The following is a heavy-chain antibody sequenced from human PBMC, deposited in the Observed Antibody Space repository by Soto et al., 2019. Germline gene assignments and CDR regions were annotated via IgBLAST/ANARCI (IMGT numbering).Heavy chain of an antibody. CDR3: ARVRDNGGYSGKGAIDI. Sequence: LSLTCTIFGGSISGYFWTWIRQPPGKGLECIGYIYYTGSTYYNPSLKSRVTISVDTSKNQLSLKLSSVTAADTAVYFCARVRDNGGYSGKGAIDIWGQGTMVTVS. CDR2: IYYTGST. J-gene: IGHJ3*02. V-gene: IGHV4-59*01. D-gene: IGHD3-22*01. CDR1: GGSISGYF.